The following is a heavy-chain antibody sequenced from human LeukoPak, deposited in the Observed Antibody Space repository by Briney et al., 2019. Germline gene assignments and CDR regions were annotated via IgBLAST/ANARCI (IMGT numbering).Heavy chain of an antibody. CDR1: GFTFSSYS. Sequence: PGGSLRLSCAASGFTFSSYSMNWVRQAPGKGLEWVSYISSSSSTIYYADSAKGRFTISRDNAKNSLYLQMNSLRAEDTAVYYCARDREKFGFDPWGQGTLVTVSS. CDR2: ISSSSSTI. V-gene: IGHV3-48*01. J-gene: IGHJ5*02. D-gene: IGHD3-10*01. CDR3: ARDREKFGFDP.